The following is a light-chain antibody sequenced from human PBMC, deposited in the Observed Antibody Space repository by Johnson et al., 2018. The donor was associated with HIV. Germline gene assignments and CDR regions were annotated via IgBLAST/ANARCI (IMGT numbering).Light chain of an antibody. CDR2: DNN. J-gene: IGLJ1*01. CDR3: GTWDSSLISLYV. CDR1: SSNIGNNY. Sequence: QSVLTQPPSVSAAPGQKVTISCSGSSSNIGNNYVSWYQPLPGTAPTLLIYDNNQRPSGIPDRFYGSKSGTSATPGITGLQTADEACSYCGTWDSSLISLYVFGTGTKGTVL. V-gene: IGLV1-51*01.